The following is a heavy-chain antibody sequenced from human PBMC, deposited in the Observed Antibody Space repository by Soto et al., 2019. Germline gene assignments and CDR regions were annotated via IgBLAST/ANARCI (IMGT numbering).Heavy chain of an antibody. J-gene: IGHJ4*02. V-gene: IGHV3-23*01. Sequence: TGGSLRLSCAASGFTFSSYAMSWVRQAPGKGLEWVSAISGSGGSTYYADSVKGRFTISRDNSKNPLYLQMNSLRAEDTALYYFAKDIAYYYGSGSYYNLDYWGQGTLVTVSS. D-gene: IGHD3-10*01. CDR3: AKDIAYYYGSGSYYNLDY. CDR2: ISGSGGST. CDR1: GFTFSSYA.